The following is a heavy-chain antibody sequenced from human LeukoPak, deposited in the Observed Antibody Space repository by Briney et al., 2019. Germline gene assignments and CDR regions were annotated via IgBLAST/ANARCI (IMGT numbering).Heavy chain of an antibody. CDR1: GFTFSNAW. J-gene: IGHJ4*02. D-gene: IGHD4-17*01. CDR2: IKSKTDGGTT. CDR3: TTEDLYGDYPKD. Sequence: PGGSLRLSCAASGFTFSNAWMSWVRQAPGKGLEWVGRIKSKTDGGTTDYAAPVKGRFTISRDDSKNTLYLQMNSLKTEDTAVYYCTTEDLYGDYPKDWGQGTLVTVSS. V-gene: IGHV3-15*01.